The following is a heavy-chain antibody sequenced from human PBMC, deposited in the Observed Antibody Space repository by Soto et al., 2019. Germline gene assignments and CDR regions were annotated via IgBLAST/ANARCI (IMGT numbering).Heavy chain of an antibody. D-gene: IGHD4-17*01. Sequence: EVQLVESGGVVVQPGGSLRLSCAASGFTFDDYTMHWVRQAPGKGLEWVSLISWDGGSTYYADSVKGRFTISRDNSKNSLYLQMNSLRTEDTALYYCAKGAGYGDFTFDYWGQGTLVTVSS. J-gene: IGHJ4*02. CDR1: GFTFDDYT. CDR3: AKGAGYGDFTFDY. V-gene: IGHV3-43*01. CDR2: ISWDGGST.